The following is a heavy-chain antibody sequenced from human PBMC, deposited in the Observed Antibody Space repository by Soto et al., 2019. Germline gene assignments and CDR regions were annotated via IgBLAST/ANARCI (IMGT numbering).Heavy chain of an antibody. V-gene: IGHV3-33*01. CDR2: IWYDGSNK. Sequence: GGSLRLSCAASGFTFSSYGMHWVRQAPGKGLEWVAVIWYDGSNKYYADSVKGRFTISRDNSKNTLYLQMNSLRAEDTAVYYCARESPIAVAGTKSAEYFQHWGQGTLVTVSS. J-gene: IGHJ1*01. D-gene: IGHD6-19*01. CDR3: ARESPIAVAGTKSAEYFQH. CDR1: GFTFSSYG.